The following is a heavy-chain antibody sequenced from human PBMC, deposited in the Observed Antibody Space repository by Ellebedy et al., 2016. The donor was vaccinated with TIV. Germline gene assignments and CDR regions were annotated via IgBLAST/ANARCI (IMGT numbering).Heavy chain of an antibody. J-gene: IGHJ1*01. CDR1: GGSISSYY. CDR2: IYDSGST. CDR3: ATETLPEYFHH. V-gene: IGHV4-59*01. Sequence: GSLRLXXTVSGGSISSYYWTWIRQPPGKGLEWIGYIYDSGSTKYNPSLKSRVTISVDTSKKQFSLKLSSVTAADTAVYYCATETLPEYFHHWGQGTLVTVSS.